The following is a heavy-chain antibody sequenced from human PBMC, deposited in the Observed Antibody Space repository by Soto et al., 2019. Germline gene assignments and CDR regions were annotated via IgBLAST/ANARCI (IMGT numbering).Heavy chain of an antibody. CDR3: AGETAYCCGDCYSGAFDI. V-gene: IGHV3-74*01. Sequence: GGYLRLSCAASGFTFSSYWMHWVRQAPGEGLVWVTRINSDGSSTSYADSVKGRFTISRDNAKNTLYLQMNSLRAEDTAVYYCAGETAYCCGDCYSGAFDIWGQGTMVTVSS. CDR2: INSDGSST. CDR1: GFTFSSYW. D-gene: IGHD2-21*02. J-gene: IGHJ3*02.